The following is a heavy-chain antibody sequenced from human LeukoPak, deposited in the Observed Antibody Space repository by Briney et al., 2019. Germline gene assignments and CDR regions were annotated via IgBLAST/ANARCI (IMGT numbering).Heavy chain of an antibody. D-gene: IGHD4-17*01. CDR3: ARWVTTSYYGVDV. CDR2: IKPDGSEK. J-gene: IGHJ6*02. CDR1: GFTFNSYW. Sequence: GGSVRLSCAASGFTFNSYWMTWVRQAPGKGLEWVANIKPDGSEKSYVDFVKGRFTISRDNAENSLYLQMNSLRAEDTAVYYCARWVTTSYYGVDVWGQGTTVTVSS. V-gene: IGHV3-7*05.